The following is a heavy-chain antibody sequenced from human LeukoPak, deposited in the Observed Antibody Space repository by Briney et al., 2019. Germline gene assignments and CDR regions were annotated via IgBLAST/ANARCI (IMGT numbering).Heavy chain of an antibody. CDR3: AKDGHSSSWDYYYYYMDV. D-gene: IGHD6-13*01. Sequence: GGSLRLSCAASGFTFSSYAMSWVRQAPGKGLEWVSAISGSGGSTYYADSVKGRFTISRDNSKNTLYLQMNSLRAEDTAVYYCAKDGHSSSWDYYYYYMDVWGKGTTVTVSS. CDR2: ISGSGGST. J-gene: IGHJ6*03. CDR1: GFTFSSYA. V-gene: IGHV3-23*01.